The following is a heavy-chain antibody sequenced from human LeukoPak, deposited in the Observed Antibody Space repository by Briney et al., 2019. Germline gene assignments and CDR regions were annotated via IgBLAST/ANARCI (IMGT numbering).Heavy chain of an antibody. CDR3: AREASYHFWSGYSNYYYYYMDV. CDR1: GGSISSYY. CDR2: FHTSGST. D-gene: IGHD3-3*01. J-gene: IGHJ6*03. V-gene: IGHV4-4*07. Sequence: PSETLSLTCTVSGGSISSYYWSWIRQPAGKGLEWIGRFHTSGSTNYNPSLESRVTMSVDTSKNQFSLKLSSVTAADTAVYYCAREASYHFWSGYSNYYYYYMDVWGKGTTVTVSS.